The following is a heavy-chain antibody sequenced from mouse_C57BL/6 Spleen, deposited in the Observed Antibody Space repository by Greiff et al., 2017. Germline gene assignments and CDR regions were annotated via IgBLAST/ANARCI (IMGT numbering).Heavy chain of an antibody. CDR2: IDPSASET. Sequence: VQLQQPGAELVRPGSSVKLSCKASGYTFTSYWMHWVKQRPIQGLEWIGNIDPSASETHYNQKFKDKATLTVDKSSSTAYMQRSSLTSEDAAVYYCARMGDYGNSWFAYWGQGTLVTVSA. CDR3: ARMGDYGNSWFAY. CDR1: GYTFTSYW. V-gene: IGHV1-52*01. J-gene: IGHJ3*01. D-gene: IGHD2-1*01.